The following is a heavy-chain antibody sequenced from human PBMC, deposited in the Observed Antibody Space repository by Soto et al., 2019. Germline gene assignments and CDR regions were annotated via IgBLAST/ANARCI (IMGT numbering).Heavy chain of an antibody. J-gene: IGHJ4*02. CDR2: IISKTDGGTT. CDR1: GFTFGDAW. CDR3: TTDYYFGSGNGDY. V-gene: IGHV3-15*01. Sequence: VQLVESGGGLVKPGGSLRLSCAASGFTFGDAWMTWVRQTPGKGLEWVGRIISKTDGGTTDYAAPVKGRFSISRDDSKNMLYLQMNSLKTGDTGVYYCTTDYYFGSGNGDYWGQGTLVTVSS. D-gene: IGHD3-10*01.